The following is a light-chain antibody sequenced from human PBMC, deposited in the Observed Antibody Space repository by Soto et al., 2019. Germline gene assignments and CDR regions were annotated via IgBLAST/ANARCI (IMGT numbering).Light chain of an antibody. J-gene: IGKJ5*01. CDR3: QQLNSYPIT. V-gene: IGKV1-9*01. CDR2: AAS. Sequence: DIQLTQSPSFLSASVGDRVTITSRASQGISSYLAWYQQKPGKAPKLLSYAASTLQSGVPSRFSGSGSGTEFTLTISSLQPEDFATYYCQQLNSYPITFGQGTRLEIK. CDR1: QGISSY.